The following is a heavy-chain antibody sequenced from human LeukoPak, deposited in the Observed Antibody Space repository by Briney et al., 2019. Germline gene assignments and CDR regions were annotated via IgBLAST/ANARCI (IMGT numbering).Heavy chain of an antibody. CDR3: ARDPIAAASADAFDI. CDR2: ISYDGSNK. CDR1: GFTFSSYA. Sequence: GGSLRLSCAASGFTFSSYAMHWVRQAPGKGLEWVAVISYDGSNKYYADSVKGRFTISRDNSKNTLYLQMNSLRAEDTAVYYCARDPIAAASADAFDIWGQGTMVTVSS. J-gene: IGHJ3*02. V-gene: IGHV3-30*04. D-gene: IGHD6-13*01.